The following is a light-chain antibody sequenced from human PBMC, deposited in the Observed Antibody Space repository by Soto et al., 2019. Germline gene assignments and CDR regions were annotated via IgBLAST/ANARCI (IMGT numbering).Light chain of an antibody. CDR3: QHYGYSLWT. CDR2: GVS. V-gene: IGKV3-20*01. CDR1: QSLTSSY. Sequence: ETVLTQSPGTLSLSPVETATLSCRASQSLTSSYLAWYQQRPGQAPSLLIYGVSSRATGIPDRFSGSGSGTDFTLTITRLEPEDFAVYYCQHYGYSLWTFGQGTKVDNK. J-gene: IGKJ1*01.